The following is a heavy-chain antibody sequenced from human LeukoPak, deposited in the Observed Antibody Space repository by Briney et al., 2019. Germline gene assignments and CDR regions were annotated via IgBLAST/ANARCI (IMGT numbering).Heavy chain of an antibody. D-gene: IGHD3-10*01. CDR2: INQDGSDQ. CDR3: ARAAQYYGSGSYWGPRYYYYYMDV. CDR1: GFIFSNSW. Sequence: GGSLRLSCAASGFIFSNSWMNWVRQAPGKGLEWVANINQDGSDQYYVDSVKGRFTISRDNAKNSLYLQMNSLRAEDTAVYYCARAAQYYGSGSYWGPRYYYYYMDVWGKGTTVTISS. V-gene: IGHV3-7*01. J-gene: IGHJ6*03.